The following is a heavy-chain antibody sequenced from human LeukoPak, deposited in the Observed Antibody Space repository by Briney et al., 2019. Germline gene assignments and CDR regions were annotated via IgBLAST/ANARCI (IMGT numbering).Heavy chain of an antibody. CDR3: AKDLHYYGSGYGGDY. CDR2: IRYDGTKK. CDR1: GFTFTSYG. J-gene: IGHJ4*02. V-gene: IGHV3-30*02. D-gene: IGHD3-10*01. Sequence: GGALRLSCAASGFTFTSYGMHWIRQAPGKGLEGVAFIRYDGTKKYYEDSVKGRCTISRTNSKTTLSLQMNSLRVEDTPVYYCAKDLHYYGSGYGGDYWGQGTLVTVSS.